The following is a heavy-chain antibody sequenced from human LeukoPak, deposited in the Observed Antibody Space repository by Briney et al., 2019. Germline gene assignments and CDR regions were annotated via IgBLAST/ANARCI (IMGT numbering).Heavy chain of an antibody. CDR1: GGSISSYY. CDR2: IYTSGST. V-gene: IGHV4-4*07. J-gene: IGHJ5*02. D-gene: IGHD6-13*01. Sequence: SETLSLTCTVSGGSISSYYWNWIRQPAGKGLEWIGRIYTSGSTSYSPSLKSRVTMSVDTSKNQISLKLTSVTAADTAVYYCARDGSSYNWFDPWGQGTLVTVSS. CDR3: ARDGSSYNWFDP.